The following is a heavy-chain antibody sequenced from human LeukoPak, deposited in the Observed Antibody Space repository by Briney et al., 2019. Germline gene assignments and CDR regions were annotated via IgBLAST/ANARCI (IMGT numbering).Heavy chain of an antibody. CDR2: ISYDGSNK. J-gene: IGHJ4*02. V-gene: IGHV3-30*04. CDR3: ARDRYDILTGYYTESGLGY. Sequence: PGGSLRLSCAASGFTFSSCAMHWVRQAPGKGLEWVAVISYDGSNKYYADSVKGRFTISRDNSKNTLYLQMNSLRAEDTAVYYCARDRYDILTGYYTESGLGYWGQGTLVTVSS. CDR1: GFTFSSCA. D-gene: IGHD3-9*01.